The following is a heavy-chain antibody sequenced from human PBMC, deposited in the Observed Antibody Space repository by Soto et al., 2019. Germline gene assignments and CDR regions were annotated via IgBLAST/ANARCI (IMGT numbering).Heavy chain of an antibody. J-gene: IGHJ6*03. CDR2: INHSGST. CDR1: GGSFSGYY. D-gene: IGHD3-3*01. Sequence: QVQLQQWGAGLLKPSETLSLTCAVYGGSFSGYYWSWIRQPPGKGLEWIGEINHSGSTNYNPSLKSRVTISVDTSKNQFSLKLSSVTAADTAVYYCAIGFWSGYAAPLYYMDVWGKGTTVTVSS. V-gene: IGHV4-34*01. CDR3: AIGFWSGYAAPLYYMDV.